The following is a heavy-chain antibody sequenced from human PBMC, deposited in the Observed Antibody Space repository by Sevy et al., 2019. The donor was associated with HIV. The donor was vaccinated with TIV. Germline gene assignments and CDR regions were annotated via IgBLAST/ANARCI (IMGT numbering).Heavy chain of an antibody. J-gene: IGHJ6*02. CDR1: GYTFTGYY. V-gene: IGHV1-2*06. Sequence: ASVKVSCKASGYTFTGYYMHWVRQAPGQGLEWMGRINPKSGDTKYAQKFQGGVTMTRDTSISTGYMELSSLKSDDTAVYYCARGTSSSRPGFYQYYYGMDVWGQGTTVTVSS. CDR2: INPKSGDT. D-gene: IGHD6-13*01. CDR3: ARGTSSSRPGFYQYYYGMDV.